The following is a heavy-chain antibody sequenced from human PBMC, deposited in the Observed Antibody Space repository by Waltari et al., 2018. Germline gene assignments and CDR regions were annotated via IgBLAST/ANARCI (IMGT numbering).Heavy chain of an antibody. J-gene: IGHJ3*02. Sequence: QVQLVQSGAEVKKPGSSVKVSCKASGGTFSSYAISWVRQAPGQGLEWMGGSSTYLGTANYAQKFQGRVTITADESTSTAYMELSSLWSEDTAVYYCARECYDYIWGSYRSTGAFDIWGQGTMVTVSS. V-gene: IGHV1-69*13. D-gene: IGHD3-16*02. CDR2: SSTYLGTA. CDR1: GGTFSSYA. CDR3: ARECYDYIWGSYRSTGAFDI.